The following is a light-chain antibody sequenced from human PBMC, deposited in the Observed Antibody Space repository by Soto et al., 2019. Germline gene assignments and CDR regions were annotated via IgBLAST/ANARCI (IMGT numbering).Light chain of an antibody. CDR2: GAF. CDR3: QKYLSLRVT. Sequence: EVVLTQSPDTLSLSPGERATLSCRASQTVTSNYLAWYQQKPGQAPRLLIYGAFSRGTDTPHKFSRSGSGTDFTITISGLEPEEFELYYCQKYLSLRVTFGQGTKLEFK. CDR1: QTVTSNY. J-gene: IGKJ2*01. V-gene: IGKV3-20*01.